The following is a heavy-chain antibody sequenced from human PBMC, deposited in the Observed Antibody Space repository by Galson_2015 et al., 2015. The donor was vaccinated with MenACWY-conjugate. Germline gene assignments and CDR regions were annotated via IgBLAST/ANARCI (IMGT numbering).Heavy chain of an antibody. D-gene: IGHD4-17*01. V-gene: IGHV3-72*01. CDR2: SRDNTNSYTT. CDR1: GFTFSDHY. J-gene: IGHJ4*02. CDR3: VRTLTPVTTVASH. Sequence: SLRISCAASGFTFSDHYLDWVRQAPGKGLEWIGRSRDNTNSYTTEYAASVKGRFTISRDHSKNSLYLHMNSLKTEDTAVYYCVRTLTPVTTVASHWGQGTLVTVSS.